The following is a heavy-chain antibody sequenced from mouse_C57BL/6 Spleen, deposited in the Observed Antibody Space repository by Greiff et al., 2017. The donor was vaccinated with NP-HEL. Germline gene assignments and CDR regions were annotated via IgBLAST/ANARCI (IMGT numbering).Heavy chain of an antibody. Sequence: QVQLQQSGPGLVQPSQSLSITCTVSGFSLTSYGVHWVRQSPGKGLEWLGVIWSGGSTDYNAAFISRLSISKDNSKSQVFFKMNSLQADDTAIYYCARWGNYYGSSLYYFDYWGQGTTLTVSS. CDR1: GFSLTSYG. CDR2: IWSGGST. J-gene: IGHJ2*01. D-gene: IGHD1-1*01. V-gene: IGHV2-2*01. CDR3: ARWGNYYGSSLYYFDY.